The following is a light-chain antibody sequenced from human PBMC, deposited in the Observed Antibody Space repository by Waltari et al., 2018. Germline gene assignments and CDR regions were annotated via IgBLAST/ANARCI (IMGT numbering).Light chain of an antibody. CDR3: QQYNYWPWT. CDR2: STS. Sequence: EIVMTQSPATLSVSTGESATLSCRASQSLSSPFAWYQQKPGQAPRLLIYSTSTRATGIPARFSGSGSGTEFTLTISSLQSEDFAIYYCQQYNYWPWTFGQGTRVEIK. V-gene: IGKV3D-15*01. J-gene: IGKJ1*01. CDR1: QSLSSP.